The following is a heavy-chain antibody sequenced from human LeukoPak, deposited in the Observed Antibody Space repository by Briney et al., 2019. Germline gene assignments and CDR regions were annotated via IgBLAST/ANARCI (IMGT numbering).Heavy chain of an antibody. V-gene: IGHV4-59*01. J-gene: IGHJ5*02. CDR2: IYYSGST. Sequence: SETLSLTCTVSGGSISSYYWSWIRQPPGKGLEWIGYIYYSGSTNYNPSLKSRVTISVDTSKNQFSLKLNSVTAADAAVYYCASSSWYGWFDPWGQGTLVTVSS. CDR3: ASSSWYGWFDP. D-gene: IGHD6-13*01. CDR1: GGSISSYY.